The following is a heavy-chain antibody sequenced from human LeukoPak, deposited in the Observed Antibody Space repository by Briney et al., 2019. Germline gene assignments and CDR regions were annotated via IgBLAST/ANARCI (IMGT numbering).Heavy chain of an antibody. V-gene: IGHV3-7*01. CDR3: ARDRSTDFWSGYYTNYFDC. J-gene: IGHJ4*02. D-gene: IGHD3-3*01. Sequence: PGGSLRLSCAASGFTFSTYAMHWVRQAPGKGLEWVATIKQDGSEKYYADSVKGRFTISRDNAKHSVDLQMNSLRAEDTAVYYCARDRSTDFWSGYYTNYFDCWGQGTLVTVSS. CDR2: IKQDGSEK. CDR1: GFTFSTYA.